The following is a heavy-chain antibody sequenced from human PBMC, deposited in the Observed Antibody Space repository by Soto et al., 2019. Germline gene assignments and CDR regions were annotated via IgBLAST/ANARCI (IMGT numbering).Heavy chain of an antibody. Sequence: SVKVSCKASGFTFTSSAVQWVRQARGQRLERIGWIVVGSGNTNYAQKFQERVTITRDMSTSTAYMELSSLRSEDTAVYYCARAGYDFWSGRYYYYGMDDWGQGTTVTVSS. V-gene: IGHV1-58*01. CDR3: ARAGYDFWSGRYYYYGMDD. D-gene: IGHD3-3*01. J-gene: IGHJ6*02. CDR1: GFTFTSSA. CDR2: IVVGSGNT.